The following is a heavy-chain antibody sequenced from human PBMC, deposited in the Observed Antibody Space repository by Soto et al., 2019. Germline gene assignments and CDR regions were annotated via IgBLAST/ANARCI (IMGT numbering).Heavy chain of an antibody. D-gene: IGHD1-26*01. V-gene: IGHV5-10-1*01. CDR2: IDPSDSWT. J-gene: IGHJ5*02. Sequence: XESLKVSCQCSGYSFSNYWISLVLQMPGKGLEWMGRIDPSDSWTHYSPSFQGHVTISADKSISTVYLQWSSLKASDTAMYYCARMGAVGAVNWFGPWGQGTLVTVSS. CDR1: GYSFSNYW. CDR3: ARMGAVGAVNWFGP.